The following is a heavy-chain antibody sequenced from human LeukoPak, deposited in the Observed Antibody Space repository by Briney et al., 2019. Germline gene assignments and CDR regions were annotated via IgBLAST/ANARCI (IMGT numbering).Heavy chain of an antibody. Sequence: PSETLSLTCTVSGGSISSYYWSWIRQPPGKGLEWIGYIYYSGSTNYNPSLKSRVTISVDTSKNQFSLKLSSVTAADTAVYYCARHGGYSYGYGPFNFDYWGQGTLVTVSS. J-gene: IGHJ4*02. CDR3: ARHGGYSYGYGPFNFDY. V-gene: IGHV4-59*08. CDR1: GGSISSYY. D-gene: IGHD5-18*01. CDR2: IYYSGST.